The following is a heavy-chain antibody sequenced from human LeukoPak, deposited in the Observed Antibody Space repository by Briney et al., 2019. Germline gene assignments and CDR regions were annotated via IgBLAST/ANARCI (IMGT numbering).Heavy chain of an antibody. CDR1: GYTFTSYD. Sequence: ASVKVSCKASGYTFTSYDISWVRQATGQGLEWMGWMNPNSGNTGYAQKFQGRVTMTRNTSISTAYMELSSLRSEDTAVYYCARGDPYYYYMDVWGKGTTVTVSS. J-gene: IGHJ6*03. CDR3: ARGDPYYYYMDV. V-gene: IGHV1-8*01. CDR2: MNPNSGNT.